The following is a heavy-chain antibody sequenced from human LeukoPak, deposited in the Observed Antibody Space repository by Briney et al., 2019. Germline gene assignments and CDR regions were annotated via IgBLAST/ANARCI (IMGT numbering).Heavy chain of an antibody. J-gene: IGHJ3*02. CDR3: ARVMVVRGVDDAFDI. CDR1: GFTFSSYS. CDR2: ISSSSYI. D-gene: IGHD3-10*01. V-gene: IGHV3-21*01. Sequence: GGSLRLSCAASGFTFSSYSMNWDRQAPGKGLEWVSSISSSSYIYYADSVKGRFTISRDNAKNSLYLQMNSLRAEDTAVYYCARVMVVRGVDDAFDIWGQGTMVTVSS.